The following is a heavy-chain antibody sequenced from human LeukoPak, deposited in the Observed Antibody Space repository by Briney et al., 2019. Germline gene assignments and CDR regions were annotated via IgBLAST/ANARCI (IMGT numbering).Heavy chain of an antibody. CDR1: GGSISSSSYY. CDR3: ARGPYCSSTSCYTGVDY. CDR2: IYYSGST. Sequence: SETLSLTRTVSGGSISSSSYYWGWIRQPPGKGLEWIGRIYYSGSTYYNPSLKSRVTISVDTSKNQFSLKLSSVTAADTAVYYCARGPYCSSTSCYTGVDYWGQGTLVTVSS. D-gene: IGHD2-2*02. V-gene: IGHV4-39*01. J-gene: IGHJ4*02.